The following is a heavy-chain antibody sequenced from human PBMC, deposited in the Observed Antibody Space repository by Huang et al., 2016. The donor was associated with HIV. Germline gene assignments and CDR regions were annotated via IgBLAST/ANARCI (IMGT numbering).Heavy chain of an antibody. V-gene: IGHV4-34*01. J-gene: IGHJ4*02. CDR3: ARGRKWLHLRGAYYLDS. D-gene: IGHD6-19*01. CDR1: DESFNGYY. CDR2: INNGRNT. Sequence: QVQLQQWGAGLLKPSETLSLTCAVYDESFNGYYWTWIRQPPGKGLAWIAEINNGRNTNYNPSRKSRLTVSVDASKKQFSRRLKAVTAADTAVYFCARGRKWLHLRGAYYLDSWGQGTQVSVSP.